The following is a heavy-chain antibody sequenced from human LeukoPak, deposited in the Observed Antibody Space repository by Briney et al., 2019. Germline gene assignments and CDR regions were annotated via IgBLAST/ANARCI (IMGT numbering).Heavy chain of an antibody. J-gene: IGHJ6*02. CDR2: IYYSGST. CDR3: ARQSDFDWHHPFPYYYYGMDV. D-gene: IGHD3-9*01. V-gene: IGHV4-39*01. CDR1: GGSISSSSYY. Sequence: SETLSLTCTVSGGSISSSSYYWGWIRPPPGKGLEWIGSIYYSGSTYYNPSLKSRVTISVDTSKNQSSLKLSSVTAADTAVYYCARQSDFDWHHPFPYYYYGMDVWGQETTVTVSS.